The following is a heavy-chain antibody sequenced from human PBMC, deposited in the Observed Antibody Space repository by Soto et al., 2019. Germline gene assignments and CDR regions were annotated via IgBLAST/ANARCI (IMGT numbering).Heavy chain of an antibody. CDR3: ARRRYCGYDCYHKHYYGMDV. J-gene: IGHJ6*02. Sequence: SVKVSCKASGDTLSSYAVNWVRQAPGRGLEWMGRIITVLGTTDYAQNFKGRLTITAEKSTKTVYMELSSLRSEDTAVYYCARRRYCGYDCYHKHYYGMDVWGQGTTVTVSS. D-gene: IGHD2-21*01. CDR2: IITVLGTT. V-gene: IGHV1-69*04. CDR1: GDTLSSYA.